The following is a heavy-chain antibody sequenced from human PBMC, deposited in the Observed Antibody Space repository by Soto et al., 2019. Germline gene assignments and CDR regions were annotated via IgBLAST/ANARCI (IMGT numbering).Heavy chain of an antibody. CDR1: GFTFSSAG. CDR2: LSYDGSNK. V-gene: IGHV3-30*18. J-gene: IGHJ6*02. D-gene: IGHD2-15*01. Sequence: GGSLRLSCAPSGFTFSSAGMYWVRQAPGKGLEWVVVLSYDGSNKYYADSVKGRFTISRDNSKNTLYLQMNSLRAEDTAVYYCAKDRPQYCSGGSCYQADGMDVWGQGTTVTVSS. CDR3: AKDRPQYCSGGSCYQADGMDV.